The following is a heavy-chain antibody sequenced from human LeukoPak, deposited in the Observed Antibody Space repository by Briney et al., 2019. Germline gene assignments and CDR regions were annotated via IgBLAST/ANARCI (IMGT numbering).Heavy chain of an antibody. J-gene: IGHJ6*02. V-gene: IGHV4-39*01. D-gene: IGHD2-2*01. CDR1: SGSISSNYSY. CDR3: ARGSVDCSSTSGNTIYQYYGMDF. Sequence: SETLSLTCTVSSGSISSNYSYWGWIRQPPGKGLEWIATIHFSGSTYYNPSLKSRVSISVDTSKSQFFLKLSSVTAADTAVYYCARGSVDCSSTSGNTIYQYYGMDFWGQGNTVTVSS. CDR2: IHFSGST.